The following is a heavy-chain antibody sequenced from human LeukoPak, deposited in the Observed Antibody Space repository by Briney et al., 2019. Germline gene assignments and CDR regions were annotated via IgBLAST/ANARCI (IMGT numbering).Heavy chain of an antibody. CDR1: GFTFSSYG. J-gene: IGHJ4*02. CDR3: AKSSRYGTGWYGRIDY. Sequence: RGSLRLSCAASGFTFSSYGMHWVRQAPGKGLEWVSAISGSGGSTYYADSVKGRFTISRDNSKNTLYLQMNSLRAEDTAVYYCAKSSRYGTGWYGRIDYWGQGTLVTVSS. D-gene: IGHD6-19*01. CDR2: ISGSGGST. V-gene: IGHV3-23*01.